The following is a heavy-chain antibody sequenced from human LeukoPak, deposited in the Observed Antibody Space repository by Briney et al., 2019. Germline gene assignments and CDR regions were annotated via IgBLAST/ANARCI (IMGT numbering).Heavy chain of an antibody. CDR3: XXXGVSFGXLLWWXDP. CDR2: ISYSGRT. V-gene: IGHV4-39*02. CDR1: GDSISSSSFY. J-gene: IGHJ5*02. D-gene: IGHD3-10*01. Sequence: SETLSLTCTVSGDSISSSSFYWCWIRQTPGKGLEWIGSISYSGRTYYNPSLKSRVTISVDTSKNHFSLKLSSVTAADTAVYYXXXXGVSFGXLLWWXDPWGQXTLVXVSS.